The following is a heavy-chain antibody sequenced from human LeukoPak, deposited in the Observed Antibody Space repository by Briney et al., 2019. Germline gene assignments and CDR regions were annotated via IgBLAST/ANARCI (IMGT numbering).Heavy chain of an antibody. CDR3: AKDLSKSRITMVRGVPSPSDY. D-gene: IGHD3-10*01. V-gene: IGHV3-23*01. CDR2: ISGSGRST. Sequence: GGSLTLSCAASGFTVSSYAMGWARQAAGKGLEWVSAISGSGRSTYYADSVKGRFTISRDNSKNTLYLQMNSLRAEDTAVYYCAKDLSKSRITMVRGVPSPSDYWGQGTLVTVSS. J-gene: IGHJ4*02. CDR1: GFTVSSYA.